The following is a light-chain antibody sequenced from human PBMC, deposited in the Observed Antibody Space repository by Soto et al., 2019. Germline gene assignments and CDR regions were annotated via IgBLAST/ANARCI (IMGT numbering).Light chain of an antibody. J-gene: IGKJ1*01. Sequence: DIQMTQSPSTMSASVGDSVTVTCRASKNIRNWLAWYQQKPGKAPNPLIYDASGLKSGVPARFSGSGSGTEFTLTISSLQPDDFATYYCQQYNSYSEAFGQGTKVDIK. V-gene: IGKV1-5*01. CDR1: KNIRNW. CDR3: QQYNSYSEA. CDR2: DAS.